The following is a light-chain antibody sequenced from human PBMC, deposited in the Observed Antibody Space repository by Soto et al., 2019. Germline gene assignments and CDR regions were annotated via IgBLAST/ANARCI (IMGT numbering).Light chain of an antibody. CDR1: QSISSW. V-gene: IGKV1-5*01. J-gene: IGKJ2*01. Sequence: DIQMTQSPSTLSASVGDRVTITCRASQSISSWLAWYQQKPGKAPKVLIYYASSLESGVPSRFSGSGSGTDFTLTISSLQPDDFATYYCQQYNSYSYTFGQGTKLEIK. CDR3: QQYNSYSYT. CDR2: YAS.